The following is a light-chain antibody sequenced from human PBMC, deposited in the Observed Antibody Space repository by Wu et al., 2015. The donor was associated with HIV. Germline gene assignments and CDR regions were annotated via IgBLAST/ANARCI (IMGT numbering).Light chain of an antibody. J-gene: IGKJ5*01. CDR2: GAS. CDR3: QQRSNWPPIT. Sequence: EIVLTQSPGTLSLSPGEGATLSCRASLSVSNTDLAWYQQKPGQAPRLLIYGASSRATGIPDRFSGSGSGTEFTLTISRLEPEDFAVYYCQQRSNWPPITFGQGTRLEIK. V-gene: IGKV3D-20*02. CDR1: LSVSNTD.